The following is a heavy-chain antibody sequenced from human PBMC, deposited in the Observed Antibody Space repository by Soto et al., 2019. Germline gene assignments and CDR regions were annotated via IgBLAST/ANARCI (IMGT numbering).Heavy chain of an antibody. CDR3: AGTVTTSWYFDL. CDR1: GYTFTSYY. V-gene: IGHV1-46*01. D-gene: IGHD4-17*01. Sequence: GASVKVSCKASGYTFTSYYMHWVRQAPGQGLEWMGIINPSGGSTSYAQKFQGRVTMTRDTSTSTVYMEPSSLRSEDTAVYYCAGTVTTSWYFDLWGRGTLVTVSS. CDR2: INPSGGST. J-gene: IGHJ2*01.